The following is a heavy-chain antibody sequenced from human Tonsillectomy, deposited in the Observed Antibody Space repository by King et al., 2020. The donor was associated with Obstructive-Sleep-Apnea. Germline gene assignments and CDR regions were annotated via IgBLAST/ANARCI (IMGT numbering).Heavy chain of an antibody. D-gene: IGHD3-10*01. CDR2: IYYSGST. CDR1: GGSISSYY. J-gene: IGHJ4*02. V-gene: IGHV4-59*08. CDR3: ARQSRSGFGEWDY. Sequence: VQLQESGPGLVKPSETLSLSCTVSGGSISSYYWNWIRQPPGKGLEWIGHIYYSGSTNYNPSLESRDTISVDISKNQLSLKLNSVSAADTAVYYCARQSRSGFGEWDYCGQGTLLTVSS.